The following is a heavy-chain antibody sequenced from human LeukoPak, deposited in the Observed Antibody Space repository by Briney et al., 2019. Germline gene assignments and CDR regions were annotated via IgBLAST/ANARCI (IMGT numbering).Heavy chain of an antibody. CDR3: ATDIINADRSQGYNWFDP. CDR2: VDPEDGET. D-gene: IGHD3-10*01. CDR1: GYTFTDYY. J-gene: IGHJ5*02. Sequence: ASVKISCKVSGYTFTDYYMHWVQQAPGKGLEWMGLVDPEDGETIYAEKFQGRVTITADTSTDTAYMELSSLRSEDTAVYYCATDIINADRSQGYNWFDPWGQGTLVTVSS. V-gene: IGHV1-69-2*01.